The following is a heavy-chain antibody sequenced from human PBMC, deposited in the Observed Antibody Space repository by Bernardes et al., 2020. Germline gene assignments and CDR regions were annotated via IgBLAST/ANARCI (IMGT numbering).Heavy chain of an antibody. CDR1: GGSLSGYY. CDR3: ATYHRDPYNYYGLDV. D-gene: IGHD3-10*01. Sequence: SETLSLTCGVYGGSLSGYYWNWIRQPPGKGLEWVGEINNSGNTSYNPSLKSRVTISVDTSKNQFSLRLTSVTAADTAVYYCATYHRDPYNYYGLDVWGQWTRV. V-gene: IGHV4-34*01. J-gene: IGHJ6*02. CDR2: INNSGNT.